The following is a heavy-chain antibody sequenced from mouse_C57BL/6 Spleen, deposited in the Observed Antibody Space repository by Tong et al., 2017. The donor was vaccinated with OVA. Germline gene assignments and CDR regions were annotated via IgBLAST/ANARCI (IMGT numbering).Heavy chain of an antibody. CDR2: ISSGSSTI. J-gene: IGHJ2*01. V-gene: IGHV5-17*01. Sequence: EVQLQESGGGLVKPGGSLKLSCAASGFTFSDYGMHWVRQAPEKGLEWVAYISSGSSTIYYADTVKGRFTISRDNAKNALFLQMTRLRSEDTAMYYCARLSPFDYWGQGTTLTVSS. CDR1: GFTFSDYG. CDR3: ARLSPFDY.